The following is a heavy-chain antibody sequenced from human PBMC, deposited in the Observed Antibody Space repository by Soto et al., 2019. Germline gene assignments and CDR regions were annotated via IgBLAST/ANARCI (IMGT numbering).Heavy chain of an antibody. J-gene: IGHJ4*01. V-gene: IGHV3-11*06. Sequence: PVGSLRLSCAASGFTFSDYYMSWIRQAPGKGLEWVSYISSSSSYTNYADSVKGRFTISRDNAKNSLYLQMNSLRAEDTAVYFCVRDPGPLISTWSYRFDSWGKGTLVTV. CDR3: VRDPGPLISTWSYRFDS. CDR2: ISSSSSYT. D-gene: IGHD2-2*01. CDR1: GFTFSDYY.